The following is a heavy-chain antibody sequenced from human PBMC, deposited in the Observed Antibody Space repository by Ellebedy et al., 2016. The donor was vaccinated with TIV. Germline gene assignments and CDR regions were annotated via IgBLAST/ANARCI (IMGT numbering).Heavy chain of an antibody. CDR3: ARTPYDLLTGYYSSYFDS. CDR2: INHSGST. V-gene: IGHV4-34*01. J-gene: IGHJ4*02. Sequence: MPSETLSLTCAVYGGSFSAYYWTWIRQPPGKGLEWFGEINHSGSTNYSPSLKSRVTISVDTSKNQFSLHLSSVTAADTAVYYCARTPYDLLTGYYSSYFDSWGQGTLVPVSS. D-gene: IGHD3-9*01. CDR1: GGSFSAYY.